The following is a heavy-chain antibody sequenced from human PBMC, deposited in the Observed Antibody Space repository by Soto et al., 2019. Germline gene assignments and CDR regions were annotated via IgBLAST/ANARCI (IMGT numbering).Heavy chain of an antibody. J-gene: IGHJ4*02. CDR2: ISYSGST. Sequence: XTLSLPCTVSSXSLSSYYWSWIRQPTGKRLELIGYISYSGSTDYNPSLKSRVTISGDTYKNQFSLKVSSVAASDTAVYYCARGTSWQLPFDYWGQGTLGTVSS. CDR1: SXSLSSYY. D-gene: IGHD6-13*01. CDR3: ARGTSWQLPFDY. V-gene: IGHV4-59*01.